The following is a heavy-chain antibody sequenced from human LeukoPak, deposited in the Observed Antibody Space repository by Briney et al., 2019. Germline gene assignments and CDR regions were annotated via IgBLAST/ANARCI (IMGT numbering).Heavy chain of an antibody. Sequence: PSETLSLTCAVYGGSFSGYYWSWIRQPPGKGLEWIGEINHSGSTNYNPSLKSRVTISVGKSKNQFSLKLSSVTAADTAVYYCARVSSGATTVDYWGQGTLVTVSS. V-gene: IGHV4-34*01. CDR3: ARVSSGATTVDY. CDR2: INHSGST. D-gene: IGHD1-26*01. J-gene: IGHJ4*02. CDR1: GGSFSGYY.